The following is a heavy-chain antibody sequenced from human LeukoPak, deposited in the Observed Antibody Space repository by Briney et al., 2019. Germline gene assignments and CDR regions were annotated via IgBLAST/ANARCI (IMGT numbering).Heavy chain of an antibody. V-gene: IGHV3-7*01. CDR3: ARGIDY. Sequence: PGGSLRLSCAASGFTFSNYWMSWVRQAPGKGLEWVANIKQDGSDIYYVDSVKGRFTISRDNAKNTLYLQMNSLRAEDTAVYYCARGIDYWGQGTLVTVSS. CDR2: IKQDGSDI. J-gene: IGHJ4*02. CDR1: GFTFSNYW.